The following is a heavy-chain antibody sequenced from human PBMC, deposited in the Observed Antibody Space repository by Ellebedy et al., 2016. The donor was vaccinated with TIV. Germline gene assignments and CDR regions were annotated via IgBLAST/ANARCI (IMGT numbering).Heavy chain of an antibody. D-gene: IGHD3-22*01. CDR3: AKAAGESSGYYFGY. J-gene: IGHJ4*02. V-gene: IGHV3-23*01. Sequence: GESLKISCAASGFTFGNYAMDWVRQAPGKGLEWVATIRGPGDNTYYADSVRGRFTISRDNSKKTLYLQMTSLRAKDTAEYYLAKAAGESSGYYFGYWGQGTLVTVSS. CDR2: IRGPGDNT. CDR1: GFTFGNYA.